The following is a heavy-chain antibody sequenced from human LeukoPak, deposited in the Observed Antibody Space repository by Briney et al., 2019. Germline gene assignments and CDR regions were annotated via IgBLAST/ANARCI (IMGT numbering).Heavy chain of an antibody. CDR2: INPNSGGT. D-gene: IGHD3-22*01. CDR3: ARDYYDSSGPADY. J-gene: IGHJ4*02. CDR1: GYTFTGYY. V-gene: IGHV1-2*02. Sequence: ASVKVSCKASGYTFTGYYMHWVRQAPGQGLEWMGWINPNSGGTNCAQKFQGRVTMTRDTSISTAYMELNRLRSDDTAVYYCARDYYDSSGPADYWGQGTLVTVSS.